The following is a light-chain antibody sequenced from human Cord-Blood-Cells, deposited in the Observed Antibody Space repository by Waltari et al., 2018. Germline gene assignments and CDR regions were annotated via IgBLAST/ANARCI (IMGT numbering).Light chain of an antibody. J-gene: IGKJ1*01. CDR1: QSVSRSY. Sequence: EIVLTQSPGTLSLSPGERATLSCRASQSVSRSYLAWYQQKPGQAPRLLIYGASSRATGIPDRFSGSGSGTDFTLTISRLEPEDFAVYYCQQYGSSPWTFGQGP. V-gene: IGKV3-20*01. CDR2: GAS. CDR3: QQYGSSPWT.